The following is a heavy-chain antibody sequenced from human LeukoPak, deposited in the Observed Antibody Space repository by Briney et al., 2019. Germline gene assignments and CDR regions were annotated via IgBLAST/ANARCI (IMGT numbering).Heavy chain of an antibody. CDR3: ARAAGYSSSWRYFQH. J-gene: IGHJ1*01. CDR2: INPNSGGT. D-gene: IGHD6-13*01. Sequence: ASVKVSCKASGYTFTGYYMHWVRQAPGQGLEWMGWINPNSGGTNYAQEFQGRVTMTRDTSIGTAYMELSRLRSDDTAVYYCARAAGYSSSWRYFQHWGQGTLVTVSS. CDR1: GYTFTGYY. V-gene: IGHV1-2*02.